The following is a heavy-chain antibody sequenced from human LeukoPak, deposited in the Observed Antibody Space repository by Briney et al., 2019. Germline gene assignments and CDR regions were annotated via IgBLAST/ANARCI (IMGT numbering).Heavy chain of an antibody. CDR1: GFTFSSYA. CDR2: IYSGGST. D-gene: IGHD2-2*01. CDR3: ARAGSTSFYYGMDV. J-gene: IGHJ6*02. Sequence: PGGSLRLSCAASGFTFSSYAMAWVRQAPGKGLEWVSVIYSGGSTYYADSVKGRFTISRHNSKNTLYLQMNSLRAGDTAVYYCARAGSTSFYYGMDVWGQGTTVTVSS. V-gene: IGHV3-53*04.